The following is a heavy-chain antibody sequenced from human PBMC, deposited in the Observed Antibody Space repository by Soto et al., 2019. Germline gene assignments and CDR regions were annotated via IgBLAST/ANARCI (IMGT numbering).Heavy chain of an antibody. J-gene: IGHJ4*02. CDR2: IYYSGST. CDR3: ARHNYGSGSTYFDY. Sequence: QVQLQESGPGLVKPSETLSLTCTVSGGSISSYYWSWIRQPPGKGLEWLGYIYYSGSTNYNPSLMSRVTISVDTSKNQFSLKLNSMTAADTAVYYCARHNYGSGSTYFDYWGQGTLVTVSS. D-gene: IGHD3-10*01. CDR1: GGSISSYY. V-gene: IGHV4-59*08.